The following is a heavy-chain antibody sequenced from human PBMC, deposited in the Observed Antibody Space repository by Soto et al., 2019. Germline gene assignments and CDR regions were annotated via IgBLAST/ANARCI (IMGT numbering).Heavy chain of an antibody. J-gene: IGHJ6*02. CDR3: ARDCSGGSCYGYYGMDV. V-gene: IGHV1-69*02. CDR1: GGTFSSYT. Sequence: QVQLVQSGAEVKKPGSSVKVSCKASGGTFSSYTISWVRQAPGQGLEWMGRIIPILGIANYAQKFQGRVTITADKSTSPAYMELSSLRSEDTAVYYCARDCSGGSCYGYYGMDVWGQGTTVTVSS. CDR2: IIPILGIA. D-gene: IGHD2-15*01.